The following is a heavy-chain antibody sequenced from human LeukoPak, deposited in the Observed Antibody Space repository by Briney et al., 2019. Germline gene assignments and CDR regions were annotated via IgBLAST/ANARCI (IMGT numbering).Heavy chain of an antibody. D-gene: IGHD1-1*01. V-gene: IGHV4-59*01. CDR2: IYYSGST. J-gene: IGHJ6*02. CDR3: ARAQLNLLVDFGMDV. Sequence: SETLSLTCSVSGGSISTYYWSWIRQPPGKGLEWIGYIYYSGSTNYNPSLKSRVTISVDTSKNQFSLKLTSVTAADTAVYYCARAQLNLLVDFGMDVWGQGTPVTVSS. CDR1: GGSISTYY.